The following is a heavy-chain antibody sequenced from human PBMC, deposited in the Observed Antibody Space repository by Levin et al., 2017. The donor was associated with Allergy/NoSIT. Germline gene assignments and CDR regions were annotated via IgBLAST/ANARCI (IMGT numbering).Heavy chain of an antibody. V-gene: IGHV4-61*01. CDR2: VYYSGST. J-gene: IGHJ4*02. D-gene: IGHD2-2*01. CDR1: GDSVSSTNHY. CDR3: ATLPRAMRGFDF. Sequence: GSLRLSCTVSGDSVSSTNHYWSWIRQPPGTELEYIGYVYYSGSTNYNPSLKSRVTMSVDTSKNQFYLNLISVTPADTAVYYCATLPRAMRGFDFWGQGILVTVSS.